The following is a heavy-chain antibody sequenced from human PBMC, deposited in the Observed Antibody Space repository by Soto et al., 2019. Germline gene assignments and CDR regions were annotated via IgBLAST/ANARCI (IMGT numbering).Heavy chain of an antibody. D-gene: IGHD2-15*01. V-gene: IGHV1-69*13. CDR1: GGTFSSYA. CDR3: ASGYCSGGSCYQGLINYGMDV. Sequence: ASVKVSCKASGGTFSSYAISWVRQAPGQGLEWMGGIIPIFGTANYAQKFQGRVTITADESTCTAYMELSSLRSEDTAVYYCASGYCSGGSCYQGLINYGMDVWGQGTTVTVSS. J-gene: IGHJ6*02. CDR2: IIPIFGTA.